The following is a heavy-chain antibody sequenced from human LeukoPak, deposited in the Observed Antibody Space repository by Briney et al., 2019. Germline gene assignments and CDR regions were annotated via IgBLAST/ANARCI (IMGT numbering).Heavy chain of an antibody. D-gene: IGHD6-13*01. CDR2: IYYSGST. CDR1: GGSISSYY. V-gene: IGHV4-59*01. Sequence: PSETLSLTCTVSGGSISSYYWSWIRQPPGKGLEWIGYIYYSGSTNYNHSPKSRATISADTSTNQFSLKLSSVTAADTAVYYCAREKKGYSSSLRHGWLDPWGQGTLVTVSS. J-gene: IGHJ5*02. CDR3: AREKKGYSSSLRHGWLDP.